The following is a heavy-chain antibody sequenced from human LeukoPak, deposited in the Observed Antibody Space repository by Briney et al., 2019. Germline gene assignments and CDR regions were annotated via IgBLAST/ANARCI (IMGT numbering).Heavy chain of an antibody. V-gene: IGHV1-2*02. CDR2: INPNSGGT. D-gene: IGHD4-17*01. CDR3: ARGLNDYASSPFDY. CDR1: GYTFTGYY. Sequence: EASVKVSCKASGYTFTGYYMHWVRQAPGQGLEWMGWINPNSGGTNYAQKFQGRVTMTRDTSISTAYMELSRLRSDDTAVYYCARGLNDYASSPFDYWGQGTLVTVSS. J-gene: IGHJ4*02.